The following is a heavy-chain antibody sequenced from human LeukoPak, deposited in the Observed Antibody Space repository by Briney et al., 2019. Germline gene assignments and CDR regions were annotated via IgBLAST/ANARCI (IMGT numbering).Heavy chain of an antibody. V-gene: IGHV4-61*02. J-gene: IGHJ3*02. CDR3: ARAGDEDAFDI. CDR2: IYTSGST. Sequence: SETLSLTCTVSGGSISSGSYYWSWIRQPAGKGLEWIGRIYTSGSTNYNPSLKSRVTISVDTSKNQFSLKLSSVTAADTAVYFCARAGDEDAFDIWGQGTMVTVSS. CDR1: GGSISSGSYY.